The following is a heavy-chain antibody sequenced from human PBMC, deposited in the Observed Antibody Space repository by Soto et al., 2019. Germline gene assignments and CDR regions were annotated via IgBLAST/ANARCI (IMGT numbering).Heavy chain of an antibody. CDR1: GFTFSSYG. V-gene: IGHV3-33*01. J-gene: IGHJ4*02. CDR2: IWYDGSNK. D-gene: IGHD2-2*01. Sequence: GGSLRLSCAASGFTFSSYGMHWVRQAPGKGLEWVAVIWYDGSNKYYADSVKGRFTISRDNSKNTLYLQMNSLRAEDTAVYYCARDQGGTTRGYCSSTSCPFDYWGQGTLVTVSS. CDR3: ARDQGGTTRGYCSSTSCPFDY.